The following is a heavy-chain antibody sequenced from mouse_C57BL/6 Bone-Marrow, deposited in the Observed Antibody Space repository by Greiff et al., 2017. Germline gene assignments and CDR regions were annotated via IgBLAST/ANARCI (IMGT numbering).Heavy chain of an antibody. Sequence: EVKLMESGGGLVQPGGSLKLSCAASGFTFSDYYMYWVRQTPEKRLEWVAYISNGGGSTYYPDTVKGRFTISRDNAKNTLYLQMSRLKSEDTAMYYCARLITTVVAPQWYFDVWGTGTTVTVSS. CDR2: ISNGGGST. CDR1: GFTFSDYY. D-gene: IGHD1-1*01. V-gene: IGHV5-12*01. J-gene: IGHJ1*03. CDR3: ARLITTVVAPQWYFDV.